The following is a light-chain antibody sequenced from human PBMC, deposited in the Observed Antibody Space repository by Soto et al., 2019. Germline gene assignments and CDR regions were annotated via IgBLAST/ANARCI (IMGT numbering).Light chain of an antibody. CDR1: SSDVGGYNY. Sequence: QSALTQPASVSGSPGHSITISCTGTSSDVGGYNYVSWYQQHPGKAPKLMIYEVSNRPSGVSNRFSGSKSGHTASLPISGLQSEDEADYFCTSYTSSTTLDVFGTGTKVTVL. CDR2: EVS. V-gene: IGLV2-14*01. J-gene: IGLJ1*01. CDR3: TSYTSSTTLDV.